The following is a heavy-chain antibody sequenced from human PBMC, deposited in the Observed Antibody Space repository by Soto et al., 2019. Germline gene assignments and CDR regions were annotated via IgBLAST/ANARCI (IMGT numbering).Heavy chain of an antibody. CDR1: GFPFSTTG. CDR2: ISHDGGAK. V-gene: IGHV3-30*18. CDR3: AKDLYSSGWYNYFDP. J-gene: IGHJ5*02. D-gene: IGHD6-19*01. Sequence: QVQLVESGGGVVQPGRSLRLPCAASGFPFSTTGMHWVRQAPGKGLEWVAMISHDGGAKYYADSVKGRFTISRDDSKNTLYLQMNSLRPEDTAVYYCAKDLYSSGWYNYFDPWGQGTLVTVSS.